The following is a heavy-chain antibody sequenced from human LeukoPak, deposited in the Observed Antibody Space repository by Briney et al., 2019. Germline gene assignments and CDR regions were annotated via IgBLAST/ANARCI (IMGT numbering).Heavy chain of an antibody. V-gene: IGHV4-59*01. Sequence: PSETLSPTCTVSGDFISSYYWSWIRQSPGKGLEWIGYVYDRGGTNYNPSLKSRAIISADTSKNQFSLKVTSVTAADTAMYYCARASDSGDWHLGYWGQGTLVTVSS. CDR2: VYDRGGT. CDR3: ARASDSGDWHLGY. J-gene: IGHJ4*02. CDR1: GDFISSYY. D-gene: IGHD2-21*02.